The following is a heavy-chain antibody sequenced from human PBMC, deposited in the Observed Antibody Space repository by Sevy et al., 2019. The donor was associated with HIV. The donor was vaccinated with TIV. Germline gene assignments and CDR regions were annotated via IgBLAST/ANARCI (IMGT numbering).Heavy chain of an antibody. V-gene: IGHV1-2*06. CDR2: INPNSGGT. D-gene: IGHD3-22*01. CDR3: AREWGITMTNAFDT. Sequence: ASVKVSCKASGYTFTGYYMVWVRQAPGQGLEWMGRINPNSGGTNYAQKFQGRVTMTRDTSISTAYMELSSLRSDDTAVYYCAREWGITMTNAFDTWGQGTMVTVSS. CDR1: GYTFTGYY. J-gene: IGHJ3*02.